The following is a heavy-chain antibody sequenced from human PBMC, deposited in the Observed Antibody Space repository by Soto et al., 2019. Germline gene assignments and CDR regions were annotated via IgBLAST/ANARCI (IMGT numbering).Heavy chain of an antibody. CDR3: ARGGSGSPAASLRVYGMDV. CDR1: GYTFTSYY. Sequence: ASVTVSCQASGYTFTSYYMHWVRQAPGQGLEWMGIINPSGGSTSYAQKFQGRVTMTRDTSTSTVYMELSSLRSEDTAVYYCARGGSGSPAASLRVYGMDVWGQGTTVTVSS. V-gene: IGHV1-46*03. J-gene: IGHJ6*02. CDR2: INPSGGST. D-gene: IGHD1-26*01.